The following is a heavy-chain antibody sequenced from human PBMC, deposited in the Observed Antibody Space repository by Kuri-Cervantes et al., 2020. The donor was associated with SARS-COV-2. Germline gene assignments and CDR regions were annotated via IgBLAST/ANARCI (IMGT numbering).Heavy chain of an antibody. J-gene: IGHJ4*02. V-gene: IGHV3-74*01. CDR2: INPAGRYT. CDR3: VRDGDHWNFDY. D-gene: IGHD1-1*01. Sequence: GGSLRLSCEASGFTFSGHWIHWVRQAPGKGLGWVSRINPAGRYTNNADSVKGRFTLSRDNAKNMLFLQMNSLRAEDTAVYYCVRDGDHWNFDYWGQGTLVTVSS. CDR1: GFTFSGHW.